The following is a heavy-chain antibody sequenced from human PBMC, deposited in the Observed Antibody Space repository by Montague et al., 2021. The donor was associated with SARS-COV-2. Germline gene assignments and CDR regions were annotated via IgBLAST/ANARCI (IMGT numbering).Heavy chain of an antibody. D-gene: IGHD6-13*01. CDR1: GDSIITYY. J-gene: IGHJ6*02. CDR2: IFYTGST. Sequence: SETLSLTCTVSGDSIITYYWNWIRQPPGKGLEWLGSIFYTGSTNYNPSLKSRVTISLDTSKNQFFLKVTSVTAADTAVDYCARQAAGSYFYYGVDVWGQGTTVTVSS. V-gene: IGHV4-59*12. CDR3: ARQAAGSYFYYGVDV.